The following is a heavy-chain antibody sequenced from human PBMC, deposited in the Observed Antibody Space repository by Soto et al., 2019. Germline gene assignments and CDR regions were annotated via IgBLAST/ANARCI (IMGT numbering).Heavy chain of an antibody. CDR1: GGSISSYY. V-gene: IGHV4-59*01. CDR2: IYYSGST. J-gene: IGHJ4*02. CDR3: ARGGRVDYDILTGYYRYPRPFDY. D-gene: IGHD3-9*01. Sequence: PSETLSLTCTVSGGSISSYYWSWIRQPPGKGLEWIGYIYYSGSTNYNPSLKSRVTISVDTSKNQFSLKLSSVTAADTAVYYCARGGRVDYDILTGYYRYPRPFDYWGQGTLVTVSS.